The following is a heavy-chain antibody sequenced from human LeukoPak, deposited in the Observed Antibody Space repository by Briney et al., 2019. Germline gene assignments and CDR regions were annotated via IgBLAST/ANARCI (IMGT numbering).Heavy chain of an antibody. CDR1: GFTFSSYS. CDR2: IRYDGSDK. V-gene: IGHV3-30*02. Sequence: GGSLRLSCAASGFTFSSYSMNWVRQAPGKGLEWVAFIRYDGSDKYYADSVKGRFTISRDNSKNTLYLQMNSLRAEDTAVYYCAKGTSGWYGGGDYWGQGTLVTVSS. CDR3: AKGTSGWYGGGDY. J-gene: IGHJ4*02. D-gene: IGHD6-19*01.